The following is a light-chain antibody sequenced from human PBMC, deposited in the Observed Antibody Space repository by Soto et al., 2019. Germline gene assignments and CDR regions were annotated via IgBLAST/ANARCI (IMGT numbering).Light chain of an antibody. CDR2: ENN. CDR3: GTWDSSLSYV. CDR1: SSNIGNNY. J-gene: IGLJ1*01. Sequence: QSVLTQPPSVSAAPRQKVTISCSGGSSNIGNNYVSWFQQLPGTAPKLLIYENNKRPSGIPDRFSGSKSGASATLDITGLQTGDEADYYCGTWDSSLSYVFGTGTKVTVL. V-gene: IGLV1-51*02.